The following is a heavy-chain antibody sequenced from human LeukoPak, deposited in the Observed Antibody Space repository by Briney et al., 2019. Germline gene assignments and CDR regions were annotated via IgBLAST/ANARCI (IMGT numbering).Heavy chain of an antibody. J-gene: IGHJ4*02. D-gene: IGHD2-2*03. CDR1: GYSFPTYW. CDR2: IYPDESNI. CDR3: ARPPSRGYSSSFEY. Sequence: GESLKISCKGSGYSFPTYWIAWVRQMPGKGLEWMGTIYPDESNIRYSPSSQGQVTISADKSISTAYLQWSSLKASDTAMYYCARPPSRGYSSSFEYWGQGTLVTVSS. V-gene: IGHV5-51*01.